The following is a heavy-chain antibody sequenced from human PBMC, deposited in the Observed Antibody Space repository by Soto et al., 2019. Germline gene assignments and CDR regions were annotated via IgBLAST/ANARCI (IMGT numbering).Heavy chain of an antibody. CDR1: GYTFTSYG. J-gene: IGHJ4*02. Sequence: QVQLVQSGAEVKKPGASVKVSCKASGYTFTSYGITWVRQAPGQGLEWMGWISAYNGNTNYAQNLQGRVTMTTDTSTSTAHMELRSLRSDDTAVYYCARDEGRIAAAGTLVDDWGQGTLVTVSS. D-gene: IGHD6-13*01. CDR2: ISAYNGNT. V-gene: IGHV1-18*01. CDR3: ARDEGRIAAAGTLVDD.